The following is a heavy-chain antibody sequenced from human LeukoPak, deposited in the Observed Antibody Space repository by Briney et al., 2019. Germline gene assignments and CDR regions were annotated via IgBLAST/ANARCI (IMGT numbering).Heavy chain of an antibody. J-gene: IGHJ3*02. CDR3: ARHFFEQQNDAFDI. D-gene: IGHD6-13*01. Sequence: PSGTLSLTCAVSGGSISSSSYYWGWIRQPPGKGLEWIGSIYYSGSTYYNPSLKSRVTISVDTSKNQFSLKLSSVTAADTAVYYCARHFFEQQNDAFDIWGQGTMVTVSS. CDR1: GGSISSSSYY. V-gene: IGHV4-39*01. CDR2: IYYSGST.